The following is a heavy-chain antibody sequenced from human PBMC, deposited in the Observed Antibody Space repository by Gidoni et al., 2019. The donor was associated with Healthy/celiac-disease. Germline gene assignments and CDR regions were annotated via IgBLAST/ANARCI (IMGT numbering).Heavy chain of an antibody. CDR1: GYTFTSYD. CDR2: MNPNIGNT. Sequence: QVQLVQSGAEVKKPGASVKVSCKASGYTFTSYDINWVRQATGQGLEWMGWMNPNIGNTGYAQKFQGRVTMTRNTSISTAYMELSSLRSEDTAVYYCARYCSSTSCYDNWFEPWGQGTLVTVSS. CDR3: ARYCSSTSCYDNWFEP. V-gene: IGHV1-8*01. J-gene: IGHJ5*02. D-gene: IGHD2-2*01.